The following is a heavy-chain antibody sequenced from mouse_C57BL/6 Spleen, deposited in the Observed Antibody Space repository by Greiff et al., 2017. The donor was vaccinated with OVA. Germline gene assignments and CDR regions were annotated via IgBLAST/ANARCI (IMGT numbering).Heavy chain of an antibody. J-gene: IGHJ4*01. CDR1: GYAFTSYW. Sequence: QVQLQQPGTELVKPGASVKLSCKASGYAFTSYWMHWVKQRPGQGLEWIGNINPSNGGTNYNEKFKSKATLTVDKSSSTAYMQLSSLTSEDSAVYYCARVTTVVEDYYAMDYWGQGTSVTVSS. CDR2: INPSNGGT. V-gene: IGHV1-53*01. D-gene: IGHD1-1*01. CDR3: ARVTTVVEDYYAMDY.